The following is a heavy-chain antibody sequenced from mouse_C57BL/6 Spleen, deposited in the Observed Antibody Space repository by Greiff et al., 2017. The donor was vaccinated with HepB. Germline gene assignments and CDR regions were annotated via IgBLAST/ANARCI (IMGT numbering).Heavy chain of an antibody. D-gene: IGHD1-1*01. V-gene: IGHV1-80*01. J-gene: IGHJ2*01. Sequence: VKLMESGAELVKPGASVKISCKASGYAFSSYWMNWVKQRPGKGLEWIGQIYPGDGDTNYNGKFKGKATLTADKSSSTAYMQLSSLTSEGSAVYFCAIGITTVVATNYFDYWGQGTTLTVSS. CDR2: IYPGDGDT. CDR3: AIGITTVVATNYFDY. CDR1: GYAFSSYW.